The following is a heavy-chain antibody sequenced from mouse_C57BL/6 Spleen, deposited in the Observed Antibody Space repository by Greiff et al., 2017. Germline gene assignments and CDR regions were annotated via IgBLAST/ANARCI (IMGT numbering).Heavy chain of an antibody. J-gene: IGHJ2*01. V-gene: IGHV1-66*01. CDR2: IYPGSGNT. Sequence: VQRVESGPELVKPGASVKISCKASGYSFTSYYIHWVKQRPGQGLEWIGWIYPGSGNTKYNEKFKGKATLTADTSSSTAYMQLSSLTSEDSAVYYCARSPSLRDYWGQGTTLTVSS. CDR3: ARSPSLRDY. CDR1: GYSFTSYY. D-gene: IGHD1-1*01.